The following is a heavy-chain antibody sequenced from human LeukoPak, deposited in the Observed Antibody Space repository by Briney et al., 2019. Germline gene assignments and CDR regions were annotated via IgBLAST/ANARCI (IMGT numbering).Heavy chain of an antibody. Sequence: ASVKVSCKASGYTFTGYYMHWVRQAPGQGLEWMGWINPNSGGTNYAQKFQGRVTMTRDTSISTAYMELSRLRSDDTVVYYCARDKGSIFGVVITNWFDPWGQGTLVTVSS. CDR1: GYTFTGYY. J-gene: IGHJ5*02. D-gene: IGHD3-3*01. V-gene: IGHV1-2*02. CDR3: ARDKGSIFGVVITNWFDP. CDR2: INPNSGGT.